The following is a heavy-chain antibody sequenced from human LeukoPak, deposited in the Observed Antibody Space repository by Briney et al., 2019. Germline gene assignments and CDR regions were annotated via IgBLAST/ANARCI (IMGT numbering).Heavy chain of an antibody. D-gene: IGHD3-16*02. CDR3: ARGREVMITFGGVIVLNWFDP. CDR1: GYTFTNYD. J-gene: IGHJ5*02. V-gene: IGHV1-8*01. CDR2: MNPSSGGS. Sequence: ASVKVSCKASGYTFTNYDINWVRQAPGQGLEWVGWMNPSSGGSVYAENFQGRVTMTRDTSTSTAYMELRSLRSDDTAVYYCARGREVMITFGGVIVLNWFDPWGQGTLVTVSS.